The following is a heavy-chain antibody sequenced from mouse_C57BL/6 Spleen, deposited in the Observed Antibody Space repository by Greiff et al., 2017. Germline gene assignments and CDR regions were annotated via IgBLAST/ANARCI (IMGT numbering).Heavy chain of an antibody. CDR3: ARAADYYGTPAWFAY. Sequence: VKLMESGAELMKPGASVKLSCKATGYTFTGYWIEWVKQRPGHGLEWIGDILPGSGSTNNNEKFKGKATFTVDTSTNTAYMQLSSLTTEGSAIYFCARAADYYGTPAWFAYWGQGTLVTVSA. CDR2: ILPGSGST. D-gene: IGHD1-1*01. V-gene: IGHV1-9*01. CDR1: GYTFTGYW. J-gene: IGHJ3*01.